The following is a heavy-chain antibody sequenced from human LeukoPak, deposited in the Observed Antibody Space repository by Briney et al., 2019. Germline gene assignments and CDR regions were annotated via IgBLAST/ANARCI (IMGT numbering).Heavy chain of an antibody. J-gene: IGHJ5*02. D-gene: IGHD1-26*01. V-gene: IGHV4-59*01. CDR3: ARGGNYWPQWWFDP. CDR2: IYYSGST. Sequence: SETLSLTCTVSGGSISSYYWSWIRQSPGKGLEWIGYIYYSGSTNYNPSLKSRVTISVDTSKNQFSLKLNSVTPADTAVYYCARGGNYWPQWWFDPWGRGTLVSVSS. CDR1: GGSISSYY.